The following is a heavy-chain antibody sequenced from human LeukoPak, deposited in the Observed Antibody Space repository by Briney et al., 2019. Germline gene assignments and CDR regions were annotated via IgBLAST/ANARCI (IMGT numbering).Heavy chain of an antibody. CDR3: ARNYDSSGYYVYFDY. J-gene: IGHJ4*02. CDR1: GGSISSYY. V-gene: IGHV4-59*01. CDR2: IYYSGST. D-gene: IGHD3-22*01. Sequence: PSETLSLTCTVSGGSISSYYWSWIRQPPGKGLEWIGYIYYSGSTDYNPSFKSRVTISVDTSKNQFSLNLSSVTAADTAVYYCARNYDSSGYYVYFDYWGQGTLVTVSS.